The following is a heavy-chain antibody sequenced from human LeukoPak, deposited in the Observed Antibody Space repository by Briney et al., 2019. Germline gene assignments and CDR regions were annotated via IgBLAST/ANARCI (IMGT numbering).Heavy chain of an antibody. CDR2: INHSGST. Sequence: SETLSLTCAVYGGSFSGYYWSWIRQPPGKGLEWIGEINHSGSTNYNPSLKSRVTISVGTSKNQFSLKLSSVTAADTAVYYCARGVDIVATIRDSSSWYEDYWGQGTLVTVSS. V-gene: IGHV4-34*01. D-gene: IGHD5-12*01. CDR1: GGSFSGYY. CDR3: ARGVDIVATIRDSSSWYEDY. J-gene: IGHJ4*02.